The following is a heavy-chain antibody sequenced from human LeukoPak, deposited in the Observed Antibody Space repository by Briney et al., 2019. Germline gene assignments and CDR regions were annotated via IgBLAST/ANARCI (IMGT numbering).Heavy chain of an antibody. CDR3: AKGQVTAASALRFDY. J-gene: IGHJ4*02. Sequence: GGSLRLSCAATGFTFSSYAMSWVRQAPGKGLEWVSAISGDGGSTYYADSVKGRFTISRDNSKNTLFLQMNSLRAEDTAVYYCAKGQVTAASALRFDYWGQGTLVTAS. CDR2: ISGDGGST. D-gene: IGHD6-13*01. V-gene: IGHV3-23*01. CDR1: GFTFSSYA.